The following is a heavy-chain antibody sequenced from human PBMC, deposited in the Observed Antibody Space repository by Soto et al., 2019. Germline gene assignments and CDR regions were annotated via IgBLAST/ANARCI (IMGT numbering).Heavy chain of an antibody. CDR2: INPNSGGT. V-gene: IGHV1-2*02. Sequence: QVQLVQSGAEVKKPGASVKVSCKASGYTFTDYYMHWVRRAPGQGLEWMGWINPNSGGTNYAQKFQGRVTMTRDTSISTAYMELNRLRSDDTAVYYCARDQSPSSGWPGMDVWGQGTTVTVSS. CDR3: ARDQSPSSGWPGMDV. CDR1: GYTFTDYY. D-gene: IGHD6-19*01. J-gene: IGHJ6*02.